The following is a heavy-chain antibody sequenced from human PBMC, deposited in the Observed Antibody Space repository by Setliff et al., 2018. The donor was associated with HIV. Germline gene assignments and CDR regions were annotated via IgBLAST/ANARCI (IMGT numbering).Heavy chain of an antibody. J-gene: IGHJ6*03. CDR2: IYTSGST. V-gene: IGHV4-4*08. CDR3: ARSMITFSLYYYYYMDV. D-gene: IGHD3-16*01. Sequence: KTSETLSLTCTVSGGSISSYYWSWIRQPPGKGLEWIGYIYTSGSTNYNPSLKSRVTISVDTSKNQFSLKLSSVTAADTAVYYCARSMITFSLYYYYYMDVWGKGTTVTVSS. CDR1: GGSISSYY.